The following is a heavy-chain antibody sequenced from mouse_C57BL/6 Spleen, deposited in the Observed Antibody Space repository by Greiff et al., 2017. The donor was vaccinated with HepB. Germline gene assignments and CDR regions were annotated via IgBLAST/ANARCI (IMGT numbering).Heavy chain of an antibody. J-gene: IGHJ4*01. D-gene: IGHD1-1*01. Sequence: DVQLQESGGGLVKPGGSLKLSCAASGFTFSDYGMHWVRQAPEKGLEWVAYISSGSSTIYYADTVKGRFTISRDNAKNTLFLQMTSLRSEDTAMYYCARPYYGSSYAMDYWGQGTSVTVSS. CDR2: ISSGSSTI. CDR1: GFTFSDYG. V-gene: IGHV5-17*01. CDR3: ARPYYGSSYAMDY.